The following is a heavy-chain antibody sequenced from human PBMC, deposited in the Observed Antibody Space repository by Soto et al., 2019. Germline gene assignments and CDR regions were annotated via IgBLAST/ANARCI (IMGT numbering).Heavy chain of an antibody. CDR1: GFTFSSYG. J-gene: IGHJ6*02. V-gene: IGHV3-74*01. CDR2: INSDGSST. Sequence: PGGSLRLSCAASGFTFSSYGMHWVRQAPGKGLVLVSRINSDGSSTSYADSVKGRCTISRDNSKNTLYLQMNSLRAEDTAVYYCARDFRGLAFCYYSMDVWGQGTTVTVSS. CDR3: ARDFRGLAFCYYSMDV.